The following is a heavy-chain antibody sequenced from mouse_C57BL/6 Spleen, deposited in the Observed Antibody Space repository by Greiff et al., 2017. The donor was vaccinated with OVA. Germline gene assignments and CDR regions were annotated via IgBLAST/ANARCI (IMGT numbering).Heavy chain of an antibody. Sequence: EVQLVESGPELVKPGASVKIPCKASGYTFTDYNMDWVKQSHGKSLEWIGDINPNNGGTIYNQKFKGKATLTVDKSSSTAYMELRSLTSEDTAVYYCARRESTMVTRYFDVWGTGTTVTVSS. D-gene: IGHD2-2*01. V-gene: IGHV1-18*01. CDR1: GYTFTDYN. CDR3: ARRESTMVTRYFDV. J-gene: IGHJ1*03. CDR2: INPNNGGT.